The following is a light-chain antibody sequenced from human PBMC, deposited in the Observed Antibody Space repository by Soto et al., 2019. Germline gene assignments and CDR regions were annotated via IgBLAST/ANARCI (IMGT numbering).Light chain of an antibody. Sequence: EIVMTQSPATLSVSPGERVTLSCRASQSVSSNLAWYQQKPGQAPRLLIFGASTRATGIPARFSGSASGTEFTLTISSLQSEDFAVYYCQHYNNWPPWTFGQGTKVEIK. J-gene: IGKJ1*01. V-gene: IGKV3-15*01. CDR3: QHYNNWPPWT. CDR2: GAS. CDR1: QSVSSN.